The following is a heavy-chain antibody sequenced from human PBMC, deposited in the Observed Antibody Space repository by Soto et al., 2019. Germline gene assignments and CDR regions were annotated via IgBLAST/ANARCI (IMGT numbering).Heavy chain of an antibody. CDR3: ARDLMQQLVGWFDP. J-gene: IGHJ5*02. CDR2: ISSSSSYI. CDR1: GFTFSSYS. Sequence: PGGSLRLSCAASGFTFSSYSMNWVRQAPGKGLEWVSSISSSSSYIYYADSVKGRFTISRDNAKNSLYLQMNSLRAEDTAVYYCARDLMQQLVGWFDPWGQGTLVTVSS. V-gene: IGHV3-21*01. D-gene: IGHD6-13*01.